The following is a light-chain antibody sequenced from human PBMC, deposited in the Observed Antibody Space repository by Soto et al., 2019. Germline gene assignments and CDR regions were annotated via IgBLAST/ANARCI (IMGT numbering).Light chain of an antibody. CDR3: QQYGSSPWT. Sequence: EIVMTQSPATLSVSPGERATLSCRASQTVGTYLAWYQQSPGQAPRLLIYGASSRATGIPDRFSGSGSGTDFTLTISRLEPEDFAVYYCQQYGSSPWTFGQGTKVDIK. J-gene: IGKJ1*01. CDR2: GAS. CDR1: QTVGTY. V-gene: IGKV3-20*01.